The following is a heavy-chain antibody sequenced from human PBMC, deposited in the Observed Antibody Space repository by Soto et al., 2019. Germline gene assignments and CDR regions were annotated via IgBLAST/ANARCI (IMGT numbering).Heavy chain of an antibody. J-gene: IGHJ3*02. CDR2: ISYDGNNK. Sequence: PGGSLTLSSSASVFPFSDYSLHWVGQAPGKGLQWVALISYDGNNKDFADSVNGRFSISRDNSRNTLYLQLNSLRLEDTAMYYCARDGSPYGEPHDAFDIWGQGTLVTVSS. CDR1: VFPFSDYS. CDR3: ARDGSPYGEPHDAFDI. D-gene: IGHD4-17*01. V-gene: IGHV3-30-3*01.